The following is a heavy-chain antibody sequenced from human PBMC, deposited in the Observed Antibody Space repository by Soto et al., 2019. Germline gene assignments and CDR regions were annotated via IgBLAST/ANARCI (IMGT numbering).Heavy chain of an antibody. CDR2: IIPLLGIT. Sequence: QVQLVQSGAEVRKPGSSVKVSCKTSGGSFSSFHITWVRQAPGQGLEWMGRIIPLLGITNYAQNFQGRVTITADKSTNTAYMELNSRRYEDTAMYYCARGPSALGDDWGQGTLITVSS. CDR1: GGSFSSFH. CDR3: ARGPSALGDD. J-gene: IGHJ4*02. D-gene: IGHD1-26*01. V-gene: IGHV1-69*02.